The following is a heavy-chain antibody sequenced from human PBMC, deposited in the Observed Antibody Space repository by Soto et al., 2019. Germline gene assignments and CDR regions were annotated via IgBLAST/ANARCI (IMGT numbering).Heavy chain of an antibody. CDR2: IYSSGST. J-gene: IGHJ5*02. CDR1: GGSISSYY. D-gene: IGHD3-3*01. V-gene: IGHV4-59*01. Sequence: PSETLSLSCTVSGGSISSYYWSWIRQPPGKGLEWIGYIYSSGSTNYNPSLKSRVTISLDTSKNQFSLKLSSVTAADTAVYYCARGYNDFWSGYFTWFEPWGQGTLVTVSS. CDR3: ARGYNDFWSGYFTWFEP.